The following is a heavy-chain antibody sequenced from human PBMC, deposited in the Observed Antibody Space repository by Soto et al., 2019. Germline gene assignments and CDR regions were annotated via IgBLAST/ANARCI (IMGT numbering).Heavy chain of an antibody. V-gene: IGHV1-69*12. CDR3: ASHYYDSSGYYHESGR. D-gene: IGHD3-22*01. Sequence: QVQLVQSGTEVKKPGSSVKVSCKASRGTFSSYAISWVRQAPGQGLEWMGGIIPIFGTANYAQKFEGRVTITADESTSTAYMELSCLRSADTAVYYCASHYYDSSGYYHESGRWGQGTLVTVSS. CDR2: IIPIFGTA. J-gene: IGHJ4*02. CDR1: RGTFSSYA.